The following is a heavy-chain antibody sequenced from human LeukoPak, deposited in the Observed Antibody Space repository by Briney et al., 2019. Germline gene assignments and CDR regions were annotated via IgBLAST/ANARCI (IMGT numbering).Heavy chain of an antibody. CDR1: GGSISSSSYY. CDR3: ARVESHYFYGDYSNWFDP. V-gene: IGHV4-39*07. CDR2: IYYSGST. J-gene: IGHJ5*02. Sequence: PSETLSLTCTVSGGSISSSSYYWGWIRQPPGKGLEWIGSIYYSGSTYYNPSLKSRVTISVDTSKNQFSLKLSSVTAADTAVYYCARVESHYFYGDYSNWFDPWGQGTLVTVSS. D-gene: IGHD4-17*01.